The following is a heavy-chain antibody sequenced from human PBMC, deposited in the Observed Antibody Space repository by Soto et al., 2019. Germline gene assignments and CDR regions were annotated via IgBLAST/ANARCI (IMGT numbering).Heavy chain of an antibody. CDR3: ARDLWGYCGTDCYPLDV. J-gene: IGHJ6*02. CDR2: IKYSGTT. V-gene: IGHV4-39*06. CDR1: GGSISSSRCH. Sequence: SETLSLTCTISGGSISSSRCHWGWIRQPPGKGLEWIASIKYSGTTFYNPSLKSRVTLSVDTSKNQFALKLSSVTAADTAVYYCARDLWGYCGTDCYPLDVWGQGTTVTVSS. D-gene: IGHD2-21*02.